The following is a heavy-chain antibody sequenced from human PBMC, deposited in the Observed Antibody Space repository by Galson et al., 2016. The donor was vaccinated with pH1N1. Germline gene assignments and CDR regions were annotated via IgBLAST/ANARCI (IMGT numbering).Heavy chain of an antibody. CDR3: ARKVGDY. CDR1: GFSLSSFW. V-gene: IGHV3-7*01. CDR2: INQDGSVK. J-gene: IGHJ4*02. Sequence: SLRLSCAASGFSLSSFWMSWVRQAPGKGLEWVVNINQDGSVKYYIDSVKGRFTISRDNAKNSLYLQMNSLRAEDTAVYYCARKVGDYWGQGTLVTVSS.